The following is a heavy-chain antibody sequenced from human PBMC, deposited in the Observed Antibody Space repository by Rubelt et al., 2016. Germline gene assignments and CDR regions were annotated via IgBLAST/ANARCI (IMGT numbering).Heavy chain of an antibody. V-gene: IGHV3-48*04. CDR3: ARGADPY. Sequence: VSYISSSSSTIYYADSVKGRFTISRDNAKNSLYLQMNSPRAEDTAVYYCARGADPYWGQGTLVTVSS. CDR2: ISSSSSTI. J-gene: IGHJ4*02.